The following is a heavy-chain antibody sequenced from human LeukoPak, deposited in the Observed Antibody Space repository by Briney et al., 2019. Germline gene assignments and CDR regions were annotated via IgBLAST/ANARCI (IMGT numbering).Heavy chain of an antibody. CDR3: ARDQASTMIDAFDI. CDR2: IYYSGST. D-gene: IGHD3-22*01. Sequence: SETLSLTCTVSGGSISSSSYYWGWIRQPPGKGLEWIGSIYYSGSTYYNPSLKSRVTISVDTSKNQFSLKLSSVTAADTAVYYCARDQASTMIDAFDIWGQGTMVTVSS. J-gene: IGHJ3*02. V-gene: IGHV4-39*07. CDR1: GGSISSSSYY.